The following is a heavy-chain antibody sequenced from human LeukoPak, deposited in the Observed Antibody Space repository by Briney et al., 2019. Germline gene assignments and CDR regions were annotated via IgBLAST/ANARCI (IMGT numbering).Heavy chain of an antibody. J-gene: IGHJ4*02. CDR1: GASVGSAGYY. V-gene: IGHV4-61*08. Sequence: SETLSLTCTVSGASVGSAGYYWSWIRQPPGGGLEWIGYVYYIANTNYNPSLKSRVTMSVNPSKNQFSLKLSSVTAADTAMYYCARTQSQSGSYRYYFGYWGQGTRVTVSS. CDR2: VYYIANT. CDR3: ARTQSQSGSYRYYFGY. D-gene: IGHD1-26*01.